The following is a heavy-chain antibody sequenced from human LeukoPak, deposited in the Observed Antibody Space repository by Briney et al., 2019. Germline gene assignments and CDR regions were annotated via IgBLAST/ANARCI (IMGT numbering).Heavy chain of an antibody. CDR1: GGSISSGDYY. CDR3: ARDYYDSSGYSPLSYWYFDL. D-gene: IGHD3-22*01. J-gene: IGHJ2*01. CDR2: IYYSGST. V-gene: IGHV4-30-4*01. Sequence: SETLSLTCTVSGGSISSGDYYWSWIRQPPGKGLEWIGYIYYSGSTYYNPSLKSRVTISVDTSKNQFSLKLSSVTAADTAVYYCARDYYDSSGYSPLSYWYFDLWGRGTLVTVSS.